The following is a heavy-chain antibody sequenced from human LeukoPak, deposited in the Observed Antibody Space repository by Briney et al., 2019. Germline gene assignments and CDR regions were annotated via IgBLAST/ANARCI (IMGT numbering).Heavy chain of an antibody. V-gene: IGHV3-30*02. CDR1: GFTFSSYG. D-gene: IGHD1-26*01. CDR2: IRYDGSNK. Sequence: SGGSLRLSCAASGFTFSSYGMHWVRQAPGKGLEWVAFIRYDGSNKYYADSVKGRFTISRDNSKNTLYLQMNSLRAEDTAVYYCAKDGYLYSGSSYMDVWGKGTTVTISS. CDR3: AKDGYLYSGSSYMDV. J-gene: IGHJ6*03.